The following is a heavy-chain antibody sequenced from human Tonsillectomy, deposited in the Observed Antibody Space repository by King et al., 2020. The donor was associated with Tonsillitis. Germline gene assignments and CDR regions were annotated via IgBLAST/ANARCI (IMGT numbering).Heavy chain of an antibody. V-gene: IGHV3-30*03. CDR3: ETTGVIEELSDF. CDR1: GFTFSRNG. J-gene: IGHJ4*02. CDR2: ISYDGRNK. Sequence: VQLVESGGGVVQPGRSLRLSCAASGFTFSRNGMHWVRQAPGKGLEWVALISYDGRNKYYADSAKGRFTISRDNSKNTLYLQMNSLRAEDTAVYYCETTGVIEELSDFWGQGTLVTVSS. D-gene: IGHD1-14*01.